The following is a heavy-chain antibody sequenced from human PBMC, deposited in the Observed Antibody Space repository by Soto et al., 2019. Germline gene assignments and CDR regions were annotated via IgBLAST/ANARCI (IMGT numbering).Heavy chain of an antibody. J-gene: IGHJ4*02. D-gene: IGHD6-6*01. CDR2: IYHSGST. Sequence: SETLSLTCTVSGASISGYHWSWIRQFPGKGLEWIGYIYHSGSTYYNPSLKSRVTISVDRSKNQFSLKLSSVTAADTAVYYCARGQKSSSHFDYWGQGTLVTVSS. CDR1: GASISGYH. V-gene: IGHV4-30-2*06. CDR3: ARGQKSSSHFDY.